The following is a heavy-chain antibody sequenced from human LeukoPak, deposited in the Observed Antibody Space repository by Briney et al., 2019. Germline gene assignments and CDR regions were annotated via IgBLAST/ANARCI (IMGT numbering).Heavy chain of an antibody. D-gene: IGHD3-10*01. J-gene: IGHJ4*02. Sequence: PGGSLSFSFAASGFTFSSYPISWFRQAPGKGLLWVSAISGSGGSTYYADSVKGRFTISRDNSKNTLYLQMNSLRAEDTAVYYCAKEKGGSGSYYCIDYWGQGTLVTVSS. CDR2: ISGSGGST. CDR3: AKEKGGSGSYYCIDY. V-gene: IGHV3-23*01. CDR1: GFTFSSYP.